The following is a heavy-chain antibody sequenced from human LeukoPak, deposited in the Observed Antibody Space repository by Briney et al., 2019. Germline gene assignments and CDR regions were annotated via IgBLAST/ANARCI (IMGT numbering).Heavy chain of an antibody. CDR2: INHSGST. CDR1: GGSFSGYY. CDR3: ARDRSYGDSWYDAFDI. D-gene: IGHD4-17*01. Sequence: ASETLSLTCTVSGGSFSGYYWSWIRQPPGKGLEWIGEINHSGSTNYNPSLKSRITISVDTSKNQFSLKLSSVTAADTAVYYCARDRSYGDSWYDAFDIWGQGTMVTVSS. J-gene: IGHJ3*02. V-gene: IGHV4-34*01.